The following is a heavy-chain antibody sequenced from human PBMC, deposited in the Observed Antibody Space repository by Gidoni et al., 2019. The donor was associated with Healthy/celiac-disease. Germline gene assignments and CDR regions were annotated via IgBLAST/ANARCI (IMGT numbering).Heavy chain of an antibody. Sequence: VQLVQSGAEVKKPGASVNVSCKSSGFTFTSYGISWVRQAPGQGLEWMGWISAYNGNTNYAQKLQGRVTMTTDTSTSTAYMELRSLRSDDTAGYYCARDYGQLIIPLFDYWGQGTLVTVSS. CDR3: ARDYGQLIIPLFDY. CDR2: ISAYNGNT. CDR1: GFTFTSYG. V-gene: IGHV1-18*01. D-gene: IGHD1-1*01. J-gene: IGHJ4*02.